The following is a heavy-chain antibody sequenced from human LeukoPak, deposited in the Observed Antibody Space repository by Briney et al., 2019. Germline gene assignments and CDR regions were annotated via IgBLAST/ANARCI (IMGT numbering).Heavy chain of an antibody. J-gene: IGHJ4*02. CDR1: GFTVSSNY. CDR3: AKGSYYDGSGSFYFDY. V-gene: IGHV3-53*01. Sequence: PGGSLRLSCAASGFTVSSNYMSWVRQAPGKGLEWVSVIYSGGSTYYADSVKGRFTISRDNSKNTLYVQVNSLGTEDTAAYYCAKGSYYDGSGSFYFDYWGQGTLVTVSS. D-gene: IGHD3-22*01. CDR2: IYSGGST.